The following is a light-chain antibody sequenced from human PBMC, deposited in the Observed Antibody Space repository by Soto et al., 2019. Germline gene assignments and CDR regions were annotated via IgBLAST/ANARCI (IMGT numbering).Light chain of an antibody. CDR3: QQVNTYPLT. Sequence: DIQLTQSPSFLSASVGDRVTITCRASQGINSFLNWYQQRPGKAPQLLIFLGSTLQSGVPSRFSGRGSGTEFTLTISSLQPEDFATYHCQQVNTYPLTFGQGTKVDIK. CDR1: QGINSF. CDR2: LGS. V-gene: IGKV1-9*01. J-gene: IGKJ1*01.